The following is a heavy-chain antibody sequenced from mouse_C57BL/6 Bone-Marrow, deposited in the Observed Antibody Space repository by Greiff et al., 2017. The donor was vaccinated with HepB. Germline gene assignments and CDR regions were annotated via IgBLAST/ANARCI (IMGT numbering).Heavy chain of an antibody. CDR1: GFNIKDDY. J-gene: IGHJ4*01. D-gene: IGHD2-1*01. Sequence: VQLKESGAELVRPGASVKLSCTASGFNIKDDYMHWVKQRPEQGLEWIGWIDPENGDTEYASKFQGKATITADTSSNTAYLQLSSLTSEDTAVYYCATWGNYDYAMDYWGQGTSVTVSS. CDR3: ATWGNYDYAMDY. CDR2: IDPENGDT. V-gene: IGHV14-4*01.